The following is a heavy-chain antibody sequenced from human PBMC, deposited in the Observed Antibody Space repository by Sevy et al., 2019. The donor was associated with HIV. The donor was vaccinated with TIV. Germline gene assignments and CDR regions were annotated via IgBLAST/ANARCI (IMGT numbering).Heavy chain of an antibody. CDR2: IYYSGGT. CDR3: ARGGAGIFVAKNNWFDP. D-gene: IGHD6-19*01. J-gene: IGHJ5*02. V-gene: IGHV4-59*01. CDR1: GGSISSYY. Sequence: SETLSLTCTVSGGSISSYYWSWIRQPPGKGLEWIGYIYYSGGTNYNPSLKSRVTISVDTSKNQFSLKLSSVTAADTAVYYCARGGAGIFVAKNNWFDPWGQGTLVTVSS.